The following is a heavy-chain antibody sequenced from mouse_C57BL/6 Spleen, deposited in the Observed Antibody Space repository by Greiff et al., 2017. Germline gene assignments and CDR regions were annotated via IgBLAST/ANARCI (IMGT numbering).Heavy chain of an antibody. Sequence: QVQLQQPGAELVKPGASVKLSCKASGYTFTSYWMHWVKQRPGQGLEWIGMIHPNSGSTNYNEKFKSKATLTVDNSSSTAYMQLSSLTSEDSAVYYCARGLHHYYAMDYWGQGTSVTVSA. V-gene: IGHV1-64*01. CDR2: IHPNSGST. D-gene: IGHD2-2*01. CDR3: ARGLHHYYAMDY. J-gene: IGHJ4*01. CDR1: GYTFTSYW.